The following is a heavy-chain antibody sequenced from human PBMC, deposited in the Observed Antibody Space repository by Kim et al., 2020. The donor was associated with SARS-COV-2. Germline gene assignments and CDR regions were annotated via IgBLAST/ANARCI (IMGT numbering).Heavy chain of an antibody. D-gene: IGHD6-19*01. V-gene: IGHV3-23*01. J-gene: IGHJ3*01. Sequence: YADSVKGRFTISGDNSKNTLYRQVNILRAEDAAIYYCVRQVAVRNFDVWGQGQMVTVSS. CDR3: VRQVAVRNFDV.